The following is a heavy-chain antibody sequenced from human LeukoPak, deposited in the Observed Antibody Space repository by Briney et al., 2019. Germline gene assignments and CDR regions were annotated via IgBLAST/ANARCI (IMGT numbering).Heavy chain of an antibody. J-gene: IGHJ5*02. V-gene: IGHV1-8*01. CDR2: MNPNSGNT. D-gene: IGHD4-23*01. Sequence: ASVKVSCKASGYTFTTYDINWVRQATGQGLEWMGWMNPNSGNTGYAQKFQGRVTMTRNTSISTAYMELRSLRSGDTAVYYCARGPNKSDGGNSGSAWFDPWGQGTLVTVSS. CDR1: GYTFTTYD. CDR3: ARGPNKSDGGNSGSAWFDP.